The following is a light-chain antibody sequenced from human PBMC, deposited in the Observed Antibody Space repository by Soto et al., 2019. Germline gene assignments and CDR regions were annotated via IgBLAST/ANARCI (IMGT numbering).Light chain of an antibody. CDR2: KAS. V-gene: IGKV1-5*03. CDR3: QQYNSYSQT. Sequence: DIQMTQFPSTLSAYVGDRVTITCRASQSISSWLAWYQQKPGKAPKLLIYKASTLETGVPSRFSGSGSGTEFTLSISSLQPDDFATYYCQQYNSYSQTFGQGTKVDIK. J-gene: IGKJ1*01. CDR1: QSISSW.